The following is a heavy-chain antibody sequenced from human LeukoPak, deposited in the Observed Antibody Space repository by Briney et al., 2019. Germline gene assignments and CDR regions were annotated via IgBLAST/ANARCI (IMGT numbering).Heavy chain of an antibody. CDR1: GFTVSSNY. V-gene: IGHV3-7*01. D-gene: IGHD3-16*01. J-gene: IGHJ5*02. CDR2: IKEDGSEK. Sequence: GGSLRLSCAASGFTVSSNYMSWVRQAPGKGLEWVANIKEDGSEKYYVGSVKGRFTIFRDNAKNSLFLQMNSLRAEDTAVYYCARDSFYASDQWGQGTLVTVSS. CDR3: ARDSFYASDQ.